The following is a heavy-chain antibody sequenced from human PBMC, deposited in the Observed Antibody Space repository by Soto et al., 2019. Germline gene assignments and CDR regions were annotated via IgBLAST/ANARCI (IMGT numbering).Heavy chain of an antibody. CDR2: IYYSGST. J-gene: IGHJ5*02. CDR1: GGSISSYY. V-gene: IGHV4-59*08. CDR3: ARLNFRGYCSGGSCPNWFDP. Sequence: PSETLSLTCTVSGGSISSYYWSWIRQPPGKGLEWIGYIYYSGSTNYNPSLKSRVTISVDTSKNQFSLKLSSVTAADTAVYCCARLNFRGYCSGGSCPNWFDPWGQGTLVTVSS. D-gene: IGHD2-15*01.